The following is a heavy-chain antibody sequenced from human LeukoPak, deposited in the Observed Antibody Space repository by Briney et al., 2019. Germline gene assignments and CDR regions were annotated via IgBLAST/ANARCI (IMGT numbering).Heavy chain of an antibody. CDR1: GYTFTDYY. J-gene: IGHJ3*02. CDR2: INPSGGST. CDR3: ARDTPNCSSTSCYPSDAFDI. D-gene: IGHD2-2*01. V-gene: IGHV1-46*01. Sequence: ASVKVSCNASGYTFTDYYMHWVRQAPGQGLEWMGIINPSGGSTSYAQKFQGRVTMTRDTSTSTVYMELSSLRSEDTAVYYCARDTPNCSSTSCYPSDAFDIWGQGTMVTVSS.